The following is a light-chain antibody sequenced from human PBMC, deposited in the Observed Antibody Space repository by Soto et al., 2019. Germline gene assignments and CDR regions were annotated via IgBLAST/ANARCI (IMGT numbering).Light chain of an antibody. CDR1: SSNIGAGYD. J-gene: IGLJ2*01. CDR3: QAYDSSLSGVV. Sequence: QSVLTQPPSVSGAPGQRVTISCTGSSSNIGAGYDVHWYQQLPGTAPKLLIYGNSNRPSGVPDRFSVSNSGTSASLAITGLQAEDEADYYCQAYDSSLSGVVFGGGTQLTVL. CDR2: GNS. V-gene: IGLV1-40*01.